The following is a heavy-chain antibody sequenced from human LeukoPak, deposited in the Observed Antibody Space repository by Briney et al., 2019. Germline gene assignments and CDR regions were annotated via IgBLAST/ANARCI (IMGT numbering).Heavy chain of an antibody. CDR1: GFTFSDYY. J-gene: IGHJ4*02. Sequence: WGSLRLSCAASGFTFSDYYMSWIRQAPGKGLEWVSYISSSSSYTNYADSVKGRFNISRDNANNYLYLQMNRLRAEDTAVYYCARDTFPRYDSSGYLVWGQGTMVTVCS. V-gene: IGHV3-11*06. CDR2: ISSSSSYT. D-gene: IGHD3-22*01. CDR3: ARDTFPRYDSSGYLV.